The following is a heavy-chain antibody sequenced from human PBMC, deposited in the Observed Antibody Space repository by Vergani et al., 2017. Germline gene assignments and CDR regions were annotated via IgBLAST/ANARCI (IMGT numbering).Heavy chain of an antibody. J-gene: IGHJ4*02. Sequence: QVQLVQSGAEVKKPGASVKVSCKASGYTFTSYYMHWVRQAPGQGLEWMGIINPRGGSTRYAQKFQGRVTMTRDTSTSTVYMELSSLRSEDTAVYYCARDRVGVAVAVDYWGQGTLVTVSS. D-gene: IGHD6-19*01. CDR2: INPRGGST. CDR3: ARDRVGVAVAVDY. V-gene: IGHV1-46*01. CDR1: GYTFTSYY.